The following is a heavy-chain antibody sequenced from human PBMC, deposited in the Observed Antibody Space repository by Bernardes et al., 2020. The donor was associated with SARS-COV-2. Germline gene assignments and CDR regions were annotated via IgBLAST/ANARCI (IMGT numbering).Heavy chain of an antibody. CDR1: GISFSSNW. D-gene: IGHD3-16*01. CDR2: ISGDGRTT. CDR3: TRGGGDEHNYVVGY. J-gene: IGHJ4*02. Sequence: GGSLRLSCAASGISFSSNWMHWVRQAPGKGLVWVSRISGDGRTTSYADSVKGRFTISRDNAKNTVYLQMNSLRAEDTAVYYCTRGGGDEHNYVVGYWGQGTLVTVSS. V-gene: IGHV3-74*01.